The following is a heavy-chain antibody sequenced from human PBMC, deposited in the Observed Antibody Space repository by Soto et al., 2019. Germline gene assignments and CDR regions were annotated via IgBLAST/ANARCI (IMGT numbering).Heavy chain of an antibody. CDR1: GGSISSYY. Sequence: SETLSLTCTVSGGSISSYYWSWIRQPPGKGLEWIGYIYYSGSTNYNPSLKSRVTISVDTSKNQFSLKLSSVTAADTAVYYCARLQRAYYDFWSGSDNWFDPWGQGTLVTVSS. V-gene: IGHV4-59*08. CDR2: IYYSGST. D-gene: IGHD3-3*01. CDR3: ARLQRAYYDFWSGSDNWFDP. J-gene: IGHJ5*02.